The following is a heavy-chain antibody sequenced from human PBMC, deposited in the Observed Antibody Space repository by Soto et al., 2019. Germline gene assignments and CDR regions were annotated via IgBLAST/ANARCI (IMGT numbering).Heavy chain of an antibody. D-gene: IGHD3-3*01. CDR3: AKDISGKLRFVEWSTPKGMDV. J-gene: IGHJ6*02. CDR1: GFNFDTFA. V-gene: IGHV3-30*18. Sequence: QVHLVESGGGVVQPGRSLRLSCVASGFNFDTFAMNWVRQAPGKGLEWVAVISYDGSNEFYVDSVKGRFTISRDNDKNTLYLHRNSLSPEDTGVYYCAKDISGKLRFVEWSTPKGMDVWGQGTTVTVSS. CDR2: ISYDGSNE.